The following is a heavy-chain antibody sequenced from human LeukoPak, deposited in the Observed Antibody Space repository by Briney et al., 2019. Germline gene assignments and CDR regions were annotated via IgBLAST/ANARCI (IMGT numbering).Heavy chain of an antibody. D-gene: IGHD2-15*01. Sequence: GGSLRLSCAASGFXFSSYDMHWVRQATGKGLEWVSAIGTAGDTYYPGSVKGRFTISRENAKNSLYLQMNSLRAGDTAVYYCARGRMGYCSGGSCYRVYYYYGMDVWGQGTTVTVSS. CDR2: IGTAGDT. CDR3: ARGRMGYCSGGSCYRVYYYYGMDV. V-gene: IGHV3-13*04. CDR1: GFXFSSYD. J-gene: IGHJ6*02.